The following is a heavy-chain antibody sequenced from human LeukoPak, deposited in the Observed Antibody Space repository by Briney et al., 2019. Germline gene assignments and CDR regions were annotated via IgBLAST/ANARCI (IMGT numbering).Heavy chain of an antibody. Sequence: VGSLRLSCAASGFTFSDYYMSWIRQAPGKGLEWVSHISSSGSTIYYADSVKGRFTISRDNAKNSLYLQMNSLRAEDTAVYYCARDLRDYDFWSGYYTSFGPWGQGTLVTVSS. CDR1: GFTFSDYY. CDR2: ISSSGSTI. D-gene: IGHD3-3*01. V-gene: IGHV3-11*04. J-gene: IGHJ5*02. CDR3: ARDLRDYDFWSGYYTSFGP.